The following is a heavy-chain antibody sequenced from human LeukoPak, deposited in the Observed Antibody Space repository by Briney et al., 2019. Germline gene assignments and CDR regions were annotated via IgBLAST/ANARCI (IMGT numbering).Heavy chain of an antibody. CDR1: GFSVSSNS. Sequence: TGGSLRLSCAASGFSVSSNSMSWVRQAPGKGLECVSIIYSRDVTSYADSVKARFTISRDSDKSTLFLQMDSLRSDDTAVYYCARVLAAIALRDYHYVDVWGKGTTVTVSS. CDR3: ARVLAAIALRDYHYVDV. V-gene: IGHV3-53*01. J-gene: IGHJ6*03. CDR2: IYSRDVT. D-gene: IGHD6-19*01.